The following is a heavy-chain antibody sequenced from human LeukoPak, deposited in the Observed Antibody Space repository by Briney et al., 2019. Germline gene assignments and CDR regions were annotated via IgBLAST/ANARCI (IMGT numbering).Heavy chain of an antibody. J-gene: IGHJ4*02. D-gene: IGHD3-16*02. CDR2: IYPGDSDT. CDR3: ARLGNYGSYSFLYGHFDY. Sequence: GESLKISCKGSGYSFTNYWIGWVRQMPGKGLEWMGIIYPGDSDTRYSPSFQGQVTISADKSISTAYLQWSSLKASDTAMYYCARLGNYGSYSFLYGHFDYWGQGTLVTVSS. V-gene: IGHV5-51*01. CDR1: GYSFTNYW.